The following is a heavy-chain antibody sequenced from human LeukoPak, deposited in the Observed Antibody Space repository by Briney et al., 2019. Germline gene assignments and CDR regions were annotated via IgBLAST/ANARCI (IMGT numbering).Heavy chain of an antibody. Sequence: SETLSLTCTVSGGSISSGSYYWSWVRQPAGKGLEWIGRIYTSGSTNYNPSLKSRVTISVDTSKNQFSLKLSSVTAADTAVYYCARQPYQWLDAFDIWGQGTMVTVSS. CDR1: GGSISSGSYY. CDR3: ARQPYQWLDAFDI. V-gene: IGHV4-61*02. CDR2: IYTSGST. D-gene: IGHD6-19*01. J-gene: IGHJ3*02.